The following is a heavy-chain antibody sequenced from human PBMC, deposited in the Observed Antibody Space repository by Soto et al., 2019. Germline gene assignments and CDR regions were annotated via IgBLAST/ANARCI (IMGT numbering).Heavy chain of an antibody. V-gene: IGHV5-51*01. J-gene: IGHJ6*02. CDR1: GYIFTSYW. CDR3: ARRSISMVRGRNDYGMDV. CDR2: IYPGDSDT. Sequence: GESLKISCKGSGYIFTSYWIGWVRQMPGKGLEWMGIIYPGDSDTRYSPSFQGQVTISADRSISTAYLLWSSLKASDTAMYYCARRSISMVRGRNDYGMDVWGQGTKVTVSS. D-gene: IGHD3-10*01.